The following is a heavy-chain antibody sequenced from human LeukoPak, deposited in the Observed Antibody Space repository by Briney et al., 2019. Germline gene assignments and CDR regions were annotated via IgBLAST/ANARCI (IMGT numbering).Heavy chain of an antibody. CDR1: GGSISSYY. J-gene: IGHJ5*02. Sequence: SETLSLTCTVSGGSISSYYWSWIRQPPEKGLEWIGSVYHTGKTYYNPSLKNRVTISVETSKNHFSLRVRSVTAADTAIYYCARLHVYYYGWFDPWGQGILVTVSS. CDR2: VYHTGKT. CDR3: ARLHVYYYGWFDP. D-gene: IGHD3-10*01. V-gene: IGHV4-59*04.